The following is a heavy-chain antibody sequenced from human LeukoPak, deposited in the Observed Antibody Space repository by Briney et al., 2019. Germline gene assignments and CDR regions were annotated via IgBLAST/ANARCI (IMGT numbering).Heavy chain of an antibody. Sequence: GGSLRLSCAASGFTFSSYGMHWVRQAPGKGLEWVAVISYDGSNKYYADSVKGRFTISRDNSKNTLHLQMNSLRAEDTAVYYCAKDMSSGYSPFDYWGQGTLVTVSS. V-gene: IGHV3-30*18. J-gene: IGHJ4*02. CDR2: ISYDGSNK. CDR3: AKDMSSGYSPFDY. CDR1: GFTFSSYG. D-gene: IGHD3-22*01.